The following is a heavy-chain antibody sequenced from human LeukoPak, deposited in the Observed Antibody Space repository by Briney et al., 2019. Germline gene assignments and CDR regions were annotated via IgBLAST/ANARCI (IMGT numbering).Heavy chain of an antibody. Sequence: ASVKVSCKASGYTFTGYYMHWVRQAPGQGLEWMGRINPNSGGTNYAQKFQGRVTMTRDTSISTAYMELSRLRSDDTAVYYCARDYWYSGWSLGETHWFDPWGQGTLVTVSS. CDR1: GYTFTGYY. CDR2: INPNSGGT. D-gene: IGHD6-19*01. CDR3: ARDYWYSGWSLGETHWFDP. V-gene: IGHV1-2*06. J-gene: IGHJ5*02.